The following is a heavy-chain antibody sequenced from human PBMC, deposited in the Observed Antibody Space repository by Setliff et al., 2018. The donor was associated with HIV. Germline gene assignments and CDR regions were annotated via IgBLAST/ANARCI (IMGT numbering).Heavy chain of an antibody. CDR2: INPSGGTT. CDR1: GYSFTSYY. V-gene: IGHV1-46*01. J-gene: IGHJ1*01. D-gene: IGHD3-22*01. CDR3: ARDWEARADYYDTSGQAQYFQH. Sequence: ASVKVSCKASGYSFTSYYVHWVRQAPGQGLEWMGIINPSGGTTSYAQKFQGGVTMTRDTSTSTVYMELSSLRSEDTAVYYCARDWEARADYYDTSGQAQYFQHWGQGTLVTVSS.